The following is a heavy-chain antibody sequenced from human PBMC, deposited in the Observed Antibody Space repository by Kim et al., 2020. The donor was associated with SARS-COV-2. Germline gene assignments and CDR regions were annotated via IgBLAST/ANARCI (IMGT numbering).Heavy chain of an antibody. D-gene: IGHD1-1*01. V-gene: IGHV4-59*13. CDR1: GGSSDSYY. Sequence: SETLSLTCTVSGGSSDSYYWSWMRQSPGKGLEWIGHMYYTEATYYSPSLKSRVTISLDTSQNQFSLKLRSVTAADTAVYFGAVGVQSSGAHYFYYWCQG. CDR2: MYYTEAT. J-gene: IGHJ4*02. CDR3: AVGVQSSGAHYFYY.